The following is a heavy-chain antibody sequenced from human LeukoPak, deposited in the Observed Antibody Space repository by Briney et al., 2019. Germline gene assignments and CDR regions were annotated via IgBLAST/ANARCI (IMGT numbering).Heavy chain of an antibody. Sequence: GGSLRLPCAASGFTFSSYAMSWVRQAPEKGLEWVSTISGSGGDTYYADSVKGRFTISRDNSKNTLYLQMNSLRAEDTAVYYCAKGGCTSGYCGFDYWGQGTLVTVSS. V-gene: IGHV3-23*01. CDR3: AKGGCTSGYCGFDY. D-gene: IGHD3-22*01. J-gene: IGHJ4*02. CDR2: ISGSGGDT. CDR1: GFTFSSYA.